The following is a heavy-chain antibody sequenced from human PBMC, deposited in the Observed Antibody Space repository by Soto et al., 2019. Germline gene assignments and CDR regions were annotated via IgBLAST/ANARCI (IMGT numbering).Heavy chain of an antibody. CDR2: IKQDGSEK. D-gene: IGHD3-22*01. CDR1: GFAFSSYW. V-gene: IGHV3-7*04. CDR3: ARFYYDSSGYLPSPYYYYYGMDV. J-gene: IGHJ6*02. Sequence: GGSLRLSCAASGFAFSSYWMSWVRQAPGKGLEWVANIKQDGSEKYYVDSVKGRFTISRDNAKNSLYLQMNSLRAEDTAVYYCARFYYDSSGYLPSPYYYYYGMDVWGQGTTVTVSS.